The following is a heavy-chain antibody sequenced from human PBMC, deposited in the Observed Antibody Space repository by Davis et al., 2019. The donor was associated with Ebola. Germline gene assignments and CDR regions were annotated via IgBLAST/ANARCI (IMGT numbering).Heavy chain of an antibody. J-gene: IGHJ4*02. CDR2: IKQDGSEK. CDR1: GFTFSSYW. CDR3: TTGGYDILTGLNDY. V-gene: IGHV3-7*03. D-gene: IGHD3-9*01. Sequence: GESLKISCAASGFTFSSYWMSWVRQAPGKGLEWVANIKQDGSEKYYVDSVKGRFTISRDNAKNSLYLQMNSLRAEDTAVYYCTTGGYDILTGLNDYWGQGTLVTVSS.